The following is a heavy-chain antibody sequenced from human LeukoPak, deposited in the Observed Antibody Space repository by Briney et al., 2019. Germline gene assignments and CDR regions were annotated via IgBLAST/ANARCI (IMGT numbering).Heavy chain of an antibody. D-gene: IGHD3-9*01. CDR3: AREGYDILTGYRRFDY. CDR2: IYHSGST. Sequence: SGTLSLTCAVSGGSISSSNWWSWVRQPPGKGLEWIGEIYHSGSTNYNPSLKSRVTISVDTSKNQFSLKLSSVTAADTAVYYCAREGYDILTGYRRFDYWGQGTLVTVSS. CDR1: GGSISSSNW. V-gene: IGHV4-4*02. J-gene: IGHJ4*02.